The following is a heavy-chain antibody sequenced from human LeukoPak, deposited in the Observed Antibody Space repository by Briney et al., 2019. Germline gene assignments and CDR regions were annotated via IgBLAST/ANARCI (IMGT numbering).Heavy chain of an antibody. V-gene: IGHV1-69*04. CDR2: IIPILGIA. D-gene: IGHD2-2*01. CDR1: GGTFSIYA. J-gene: IGHJ4*02. Sequence: SVKVSCKASGGTFSIYAISWVRQAPGQGLEWMGRIIPILGIAYYAQKFQGRVTITADKSTSTAYMELSSLRSEDTAVYYCARGRYCSSTSCYPGADYWGQGTLVTVSS. CDR3: ARGRYCSSTSCYPGADY.